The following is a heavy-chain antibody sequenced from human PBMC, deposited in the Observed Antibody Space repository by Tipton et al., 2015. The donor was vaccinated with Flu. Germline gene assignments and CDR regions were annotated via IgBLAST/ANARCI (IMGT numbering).Heavy chain of an antibody. CDR2: TFRSGST. CDR3: ARRDYSNYVSEPKNWFDP. D-gene: IGHD4-11*01. V-gene: IGHV4-39*07. CDR1: GDSISSCSYY. Sequence: TLSLTCGVSGDSISSCSYYWGWIRQPPGKGLEWIGNTFRSGSTYLNPSLQSRVTISIDTSKNQFSLNLSSVTAADTAVYYCARRDYSNYVSEPKNWFDPWGQGALVTVSS. J-gene: IGHJ5*02.